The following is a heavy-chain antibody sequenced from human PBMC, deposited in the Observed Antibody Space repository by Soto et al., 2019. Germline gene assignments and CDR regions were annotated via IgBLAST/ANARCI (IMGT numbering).Heavy chain of an antibody. Sequence: QVQLVESGGGVVQPGRSLRLSCAASGFTFSSYAMHWVRQAPGQGLEWVAVISYDGSNKYYADSVKGRFTISRDNSKNTLYLQMISLRAEDTAVYYCARETPHSGSWYCDYWGQGTLVTVSS. D-gene: IGHD6-13*01. CDR1: GFTFSSYA. V-gene: IGHV3-30-3*01. CDR3: ARETPHSGSWYCDY. CDR2: ISYDGSNK. J-gene: IGHJ4*02.